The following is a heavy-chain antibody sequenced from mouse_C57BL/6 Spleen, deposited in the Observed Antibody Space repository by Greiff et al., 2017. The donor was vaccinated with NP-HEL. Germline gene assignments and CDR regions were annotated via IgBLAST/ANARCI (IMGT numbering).Heavy chain of an antibody. V-gene: IGHV2-2*01. CDR1: GFSLTSYG. Sequence: QVQLKESGPGLVQPSQSLSITCTVSGFSLTSYGVHWVRQSPGKGLEWLGVIWSGGSTDYNAAFISRLSISKDNSKSQVFFKMNSLQADDTAIYYCARSGKIYDGYYGYFDYWGQGTTLTVSS. D-gene: IGHD2-3*01. CDR2: IWSGGST. CDR3: ARSGKIYDGYYGYFDY. J-gene: IGHJ2*01.